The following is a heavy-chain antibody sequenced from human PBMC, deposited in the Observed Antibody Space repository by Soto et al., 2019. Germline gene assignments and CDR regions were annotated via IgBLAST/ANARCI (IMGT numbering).Heavy chain of an antibody. CDR1: GYTFTGYY. V-gene: IGHV1-2*04. J-gene: IGHJ5*01. Sequence: GASVKVSCKASGYTFTGYYMHWVRQAPGQGLEWMGWINPNSGGTNYAQKFQGWVTMTRDTSISTAYMELSRLRSDDTAVYYCARVGYCSSGCGDKYNWFYPRRQGSLVTGSS. CDR2: INPNSGGT. D-gene: IGHD2-15*01. CDR3: ARVGYCSSGCGDKYNWFYP.